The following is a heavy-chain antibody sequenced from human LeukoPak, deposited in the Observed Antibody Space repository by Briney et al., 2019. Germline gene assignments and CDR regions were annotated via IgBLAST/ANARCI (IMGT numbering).Heavy chain of an antibody. CDR3: ARDRGTGDAFDI. CDR2: IWPDGGEK. CDR1: GFTFGSYW. V-gene: IGHV3-7*01. Sequence: GGSLRLSCAASGFTFGSYWMSWVRQAPGKVLEWVGNIWPDGGEKYYVDSVKGRFTISRDNAKNSLYLQMNSLRAEDTAVYYCARDRGTGDAFDIWGQGTILTVSS. J-gene: IGHJ3*02.